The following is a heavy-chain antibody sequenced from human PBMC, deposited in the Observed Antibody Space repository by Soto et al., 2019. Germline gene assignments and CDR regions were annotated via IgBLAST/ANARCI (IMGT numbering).Heavy chain of an antibody. D-gene: IGHD2-2*03. CDR2: INRVGDDR. Sequence: GGSLRLSCEGSGFIFGADWMTWVRQAPGKGLEWVANINRVGDDRYYVDSVKGRFTISRDNAQNSLYLQMNSLRAEDTAVYYCTRDLDIRGSAPISEYWGQGTLVTVSS. CDR1: GFIFGADW. J-gene: IGHJ4*02. CDR3: TRDLDIRGSAPISEY. V-gene: IGHV3-7*03.